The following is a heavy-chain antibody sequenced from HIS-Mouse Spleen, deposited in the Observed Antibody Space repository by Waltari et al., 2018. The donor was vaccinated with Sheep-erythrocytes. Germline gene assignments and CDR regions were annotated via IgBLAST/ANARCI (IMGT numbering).Heavy chain of an antibody. V-gene: IGHV3-21*01. Sequence: EVQLVESGGGLVKPGGSLRLSCAASGFTFSSYSMNWVRQAPGKGLEWVSSISSSSSYIYYADSVKGRFTISRDNAKNSLYLQMNSLRAEDTAVYYCARDSTSDAFDIWGQGTMVRLF. CDR1: GFTFSSYS. J-gene: IGHJ3*02. CDR3: ARDSTSDAFDI. CDR2: ISSSSSYI. D-gene: IGHD6-6*01.